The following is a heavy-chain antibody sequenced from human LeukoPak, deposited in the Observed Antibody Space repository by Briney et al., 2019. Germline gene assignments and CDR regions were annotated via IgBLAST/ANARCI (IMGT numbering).Heavy chain of an antibody. J-gene: IGHJ3*02. D-gene: IGHD3-16*02. CDR2: FYLGDSAT. CDR1: GYRFPNYW. V-gene: IGHV5-51*01. Sequence: GESLKISCLGSGYRFPNYWIGWMRQMPGKGLEWMGIFYLGDSATTNKPSFQGQVTLSADKSISTAYLQWSSLKASDTAMYYCARSRAEKVPVWGSYRHHDAFDIWGQGTRVTVSP. CDR3: ARSRAEKVPVWGSYRHHDAFDI.